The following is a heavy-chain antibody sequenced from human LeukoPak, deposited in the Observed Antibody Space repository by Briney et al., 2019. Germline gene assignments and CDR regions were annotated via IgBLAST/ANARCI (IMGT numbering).Heavy chain of an antibody. D-gene: IGHD4-17*01. J-gene: IGHJ4*02. V-gene: IGHV1-2*02. CDR2: ISPNSGGT. CDR1: GYTFTGYY. CDR3: ARVGENGDYFDY. Sequence: ASVKVSCKASGYTFTGYYMHWVRQAPGQGLEWMGWISPNSGGTNYAQKFQGGVTMTRDTSISTAYMELSRLRSDDTAVYYCARVGENGDYFDYWGQGTLVTVSS.